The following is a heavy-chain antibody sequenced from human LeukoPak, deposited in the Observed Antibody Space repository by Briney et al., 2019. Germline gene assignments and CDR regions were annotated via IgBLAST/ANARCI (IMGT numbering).Heavy chain of an antibody. J-gene: IGHJ4*02. D-gene: IGHD3-10*01. CDR3: ARKRITMVRGVTRDPFNFDY. CDR2: ISAHNGNT. Sequence: ASVKVSCKASGYTFTSYSISWVRQAPGQGLEWMGWISAHNGNTNYAQKLQGRVTTTTDTSTSTAYMELRSLRSDDTAVYYCARKRITMVRGVTRDPFNFDYWGQGTLVTVSS. CDR1: GYTFTSYS. V-gene: IGHV1-18*01.